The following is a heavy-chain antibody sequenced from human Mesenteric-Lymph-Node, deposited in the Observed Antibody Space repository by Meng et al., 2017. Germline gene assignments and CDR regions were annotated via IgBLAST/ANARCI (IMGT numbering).Heavy chain of an antibody. CDR2: ISGSGGST. CDR3: AKGVTDLYYYYGMDV. Sequence: GESLKISCAASGFTVSNNYMTWVRQAPGKGLEWVSAISGSGGSTYYADSVKGRFTISRDNSKNTLYLQMNSLRAEDTAVYYCAKGVTDLYYYYGMDVWGQGTTVTVSS. J-gene: IGHJ6*02. D-gene: IGHD4-11*01. V-gene: IGHV3-23*01. CDR1: GFTVSNNY.